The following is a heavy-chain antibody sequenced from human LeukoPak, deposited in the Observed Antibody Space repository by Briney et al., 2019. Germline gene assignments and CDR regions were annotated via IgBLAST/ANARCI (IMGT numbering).Heavy chain of an antibody. CDR3: ARSDCSSTSCYSHAFDI. J-gene: IGHJ3*02. Sequence: GGSLRLSCVASGFTFSNYWMGWVRQAPGKGLEWVANIKQDGTEKRYVDPVKGRFTISRDNAKDSLYLQMNSLRAEDTAVYYCARSDCSSTSCYSHAFDIWGQGTMVTVSS. V-gene: IGHV3-7*01. CDR1: GFTFSNYW. D-gene: IGHD2-2*01. CDR2: IKQDGTEK.